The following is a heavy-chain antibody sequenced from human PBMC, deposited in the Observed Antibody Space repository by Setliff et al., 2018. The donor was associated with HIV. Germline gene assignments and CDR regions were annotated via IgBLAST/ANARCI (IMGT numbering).Heavy chain of an antibody. V-gene: IGHV4-34*01. Sequence: SETLSLTCAVYGESFSAYFWSWIRQPPGKGLEWIGLINHSGSTNYNPSLKSRVTISLGTSKNQFSLKLSSVTAADTALYYCARADYDGGTYYFDFWDQGTLVTVSS. CDR3: ARADYDGGTYYFDF. J-gene: IGHJ4*02. CDR2: INHSGST. D-gene: IGHD4-17*01. CDR1: GESFSAYF.